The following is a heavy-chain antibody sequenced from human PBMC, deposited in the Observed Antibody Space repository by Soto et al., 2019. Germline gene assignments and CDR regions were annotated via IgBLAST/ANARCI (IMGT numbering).Heavy chain of an antibody. J-gene: IGHJ4*02. CDR2: ISGSGGST. CDR1: GFTFSSYA. CDR3: AKDKGVSYRYSEVFDY. V-gene: IGHV3-23*01. D-gene: IGHD1-26*01. Sequence: EGSLRLSCAASGFTFSSYAMSWVRQAPGKGLEWVSAISGSGGSTYYADSVKGRFTISRDNSKNTLYLQMNSLRAEDTAVYYCAKDKGVSYRYSEVFDYWGQETLVTVSS.